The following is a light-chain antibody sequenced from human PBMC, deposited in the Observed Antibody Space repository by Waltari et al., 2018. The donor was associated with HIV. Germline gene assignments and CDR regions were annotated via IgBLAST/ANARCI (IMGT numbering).Light chain of an antibody. V-gene: IGKV4-1*01. CDR2: WGS. J-gene: IGKJ4*01. CDR3: QQYYRTPLT. Sequence: IVMTQSPDSLAVSLGERATVTCKARQTLLYSSNNKNYFAWYQPKPRQPPKLLIYWGSTRQAVVPARFSGSGSGTNFSLTINKLQAEDVATYYCQQYYRTPLTFGGGTRV. CDR1: QTLLYSSNNKNY.